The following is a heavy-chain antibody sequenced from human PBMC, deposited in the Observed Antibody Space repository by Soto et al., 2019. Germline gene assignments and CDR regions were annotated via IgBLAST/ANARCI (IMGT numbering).Heavy chain of an antibody. D-gene: IGHD6-13*01. CDR3: ARGVCGRYSSSCHFDY. CDR1: GGSFSGYY. CDR2: INHSGST. J-gene: IGHJ4*02. V-gene: IGHV4-34*01. Sequence: PSETLSLTCAVYGGSFSGYYWRWIRQPPGKGLEWIGEINHSGSTNYNPSLKSRVTISVDTSKNQFSLKLSSVTAADTAVYYCARGVCGRYSSSCHFDYWGQGTLVTVSS.